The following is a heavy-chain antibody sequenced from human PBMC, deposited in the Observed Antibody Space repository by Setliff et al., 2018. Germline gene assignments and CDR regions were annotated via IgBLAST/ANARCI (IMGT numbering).Heavy chain of an antibody. J-gene: IGHJ3*02. CDR2: INPSGGST. V-gene: IGHV1-46*01. D-gene: IGHD1-26*01. CDR3: ARRMWELRSDAFDI. Sequence: ASVKVSCKASGYTFTSYYMHRVRQAPGQGLEWMGIINPSGGSTSYAQKFQGRVTMTRDTSTGTVDMELSSLRSEDTAVYYCARRMWELRSDAFDIWGQGTMVTVSS. CDR1: GYTFTSYY.